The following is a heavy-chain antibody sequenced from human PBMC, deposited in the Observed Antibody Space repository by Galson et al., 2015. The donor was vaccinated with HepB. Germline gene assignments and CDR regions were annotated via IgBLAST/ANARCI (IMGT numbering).Heavy chain of an antibody. Sequence: CAISGDSVPSNSAAWNWIRQSPSRGLEWLGRTYYRSKWYNEYAVSVKSRITIKPDTSKNQFSLQLNSVTPDDTAIYYGAGGTTGALDYWGQGTLVTVSP. D-gene: IGHD7-27*01. CDR2: TYYRSKWYN. V-gene: IGHV6-1*01. CDR1: GDSVPSNSAA. J-gene: IGHJ4*02. CDR3: AGGTTGALDY.